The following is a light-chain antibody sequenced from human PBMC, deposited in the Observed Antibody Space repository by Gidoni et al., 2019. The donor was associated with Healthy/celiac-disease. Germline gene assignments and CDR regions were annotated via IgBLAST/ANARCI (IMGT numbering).Light chain of an antibody. Sequence: QSALTQLAPLSGSPGQPITIPCTGTSSDVGSYNLVSWYQQHPGKAPKLMIYEVSKRPSGVSNRFSGSKSGNTASLTISGLQAEDEADYYCCSYAGSSTYVFGTGTKVTVL. J-gene: IGLJ1*01. CDR1: SSDVGSYNL. CDR3: CSYAGSSTYV. CDR2: EVS. V-gene: IGLV2-23*02.